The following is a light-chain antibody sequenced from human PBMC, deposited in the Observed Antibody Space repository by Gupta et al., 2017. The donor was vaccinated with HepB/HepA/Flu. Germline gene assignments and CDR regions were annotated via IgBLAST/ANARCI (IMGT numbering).Light chain of an antibody. V-gene: IGKV2-28*01. J-gene: IGKJ4*01. Sequence: DIVMTQSPLSLPVTPGELASISCGSSESLLHSNRHNYLHWYLQRPGQSPQLLIYLGSNRASGVPGRFSGSGSGTYFTLDISRVEAEDVGVYFCMQTRQSPLTFGGGTKVEMK. CDR3: MQTRQSPLT. CDR1: ESLLHSNRHNY. CDR2: LGS.